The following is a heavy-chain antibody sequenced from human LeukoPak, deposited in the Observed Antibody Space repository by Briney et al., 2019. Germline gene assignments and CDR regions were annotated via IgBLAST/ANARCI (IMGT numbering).Heavy chain of an antibody. Sequence: GGSLRLSCAASGFTFSIYAMSWVRQAPGKGLEWVSAISGSGDTTYYADSVKGRFTISRDNSKNTLYLQMHSLRADDTAVYYCAKGATWYFDLWGRGTLVTVSS. CDR1: GFTFSIYA. CDR2: ISGSGDTT. V-gene: IGHV3-23*01. D-gene: IGHD1-26*01. CDR3: AKGATWYFDL. J-gene: IGHJ2*01.